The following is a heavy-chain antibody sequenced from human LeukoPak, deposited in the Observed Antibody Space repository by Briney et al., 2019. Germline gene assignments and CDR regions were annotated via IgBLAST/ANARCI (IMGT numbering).Heavy chain of an antibody. CDR1: GYTFTSYD. CDR3: SRSRWLRSGAMDV. J-gene: IGHJ6*02. CDR2: MNPNSGDT. V-gene: IGHV1-8*01. Sequence: ASVKVSCKASGYTFTSYDINWVRQATGQGLEWLGWMNPNSGDTLYAQKFQGRFTMTRNTSISTAYMELSSLRSDDTAVFYCSRSRWLRSGAMDVWGQGTTVIVS. D-gene: IGHD5-12*01.